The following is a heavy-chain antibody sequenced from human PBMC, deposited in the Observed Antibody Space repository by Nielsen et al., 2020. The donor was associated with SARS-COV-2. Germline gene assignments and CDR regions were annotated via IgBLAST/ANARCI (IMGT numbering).Heavy chain of an antibody. CDR3: AKDLADSWSDDYSAYYNMDV. V-gene: IGHV3-30*18. Sequence: GESPNISCAASAFIFTSHAMHWARQAPGKGLEWVAVVSYDGRNHYYADSVRGRFTISRDNSKNTLYLQMNSLRGEDTAVYYCAKDLADSWSDDYSAYYNMDVWGKGTTVTVSS. J-gene: IGHJ6*03. CDR2: VSYDGRNH. D-gene: IGHD3-3*01. CDR1: AFIFTSHA.